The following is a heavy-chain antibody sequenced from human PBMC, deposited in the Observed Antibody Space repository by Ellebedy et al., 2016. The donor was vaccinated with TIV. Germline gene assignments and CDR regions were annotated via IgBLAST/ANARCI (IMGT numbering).Heavy chain of an antibody. J-gene: IGHJ3*02. Sequence: AASVKVSCKASGYTFSAYYIHWMRQAPGQGLEWMGWINPNSGGTNYTQIFQGRVTMTRDTSISTAYMELSRLISDDTAVYYCARDRVPVAAYDAFDIWGQGTMVTVSS. CDR1: GYTFSAYY. D-gene: IGHD6-19*01. CDR2: INPNSGGT. V-gene: IGHV1-2*02. CDR3: ARDRVPVAAYDAFDI.